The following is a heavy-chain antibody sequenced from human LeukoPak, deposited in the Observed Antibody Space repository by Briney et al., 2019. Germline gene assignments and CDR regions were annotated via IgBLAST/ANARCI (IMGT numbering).Heavy chain of an antibody. Sequence: ASVKVSCKASGYTFTSYYMHWVRQAPGQGLEWMGIINPSGGSTSYAQKFQGRVTMTRDTSKNQFSLKLSSVTAADTAVYYCARGPLDSGYTYFDYWGQGTLVSVAS. CDR2: INPSGGST. CDR1: GYTFTSYY. J-gene: IGHJ4*02. CDR3: ARGPLDSGYTYFDY. V-gene: IGHV1-46*01. D-gene: IGHD5-12*01.